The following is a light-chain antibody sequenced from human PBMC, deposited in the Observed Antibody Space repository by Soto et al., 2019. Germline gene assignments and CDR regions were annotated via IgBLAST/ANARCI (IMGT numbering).Light chain of an antibody. CDR2: AAS. J-gene: IGKJ2*01. CDR3: QQSYITPYT. V-gene: IGKV1-39*01. Sequence: DIQMTQSPSSLSASVGDTVTITCRASQSISVHLNWYQQKPGKVPKRLIYAASYLQSGVPSRFSGSGSETDLALTISSLQPEDFATYYCQQSYITPYTFGQGTKLEIK. CDR1: QSISVH.